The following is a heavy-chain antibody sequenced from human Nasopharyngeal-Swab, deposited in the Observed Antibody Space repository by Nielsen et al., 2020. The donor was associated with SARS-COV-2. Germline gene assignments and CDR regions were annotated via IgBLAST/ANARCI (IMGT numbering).Heavy chain of an antibody. CDR2: IYYSGST. J-gene: IGHJ6*02. CDR1: GGSISSSSYY. V-gene: IGHV4-39*01. D-gene: IGHD2-8*01. Sequence: SETLSLTCTVSGGSISSSSYYWGWIRQPPGKGLEWIGSIYYSGSTYYNPSLKSRVTISVDTSKNQFSLKLSSVTAADTAVYYCARGGVCTNGVCYTAYYYYGMDVWGQGTTVTVSS. CDR3: ARGGVCTNGVCYTAYYYYGMDV.